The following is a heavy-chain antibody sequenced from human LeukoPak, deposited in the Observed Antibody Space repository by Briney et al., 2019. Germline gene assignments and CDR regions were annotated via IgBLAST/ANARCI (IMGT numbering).Heavy chain of an antibody. J-gene: IGHJ4*02. CDR3: AKDMSYSSSSVDY. D-gene: IGHD6-6*01. Sequence: SETLSLTCTVSGGSISSYYWSWIRQPPGKGLEWIGYIYYSGSTNYNPSLKSRVTISVDTSKNQFSLKLSSVTAADTAVYYCAKDMSYSSSSVDYWGQGTLVTVSS. CDR2: IYYSGST. V-gene: IGHV4-59*12. CDR1: GGSISSYY.